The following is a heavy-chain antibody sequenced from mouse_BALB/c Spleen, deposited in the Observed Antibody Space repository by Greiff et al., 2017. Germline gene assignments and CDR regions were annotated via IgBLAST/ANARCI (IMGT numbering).Heavy chain of an antibody. CDR2: IYPGDGDT. CDR1: GYAFSSSW. V-gene: IGHV1-82*01. CDR3: AREGGQMDY. Sequence: QVQLKESGPELVKPGASVKISCKASGYAFSSSWMNWVKQRPGQGLEWIGRIYPGDGDTNYNGKFKGKATLTADKSSSTAYMQLSSLTSEDSAVYFCAREGGQMDYWGQGTTLTVSS. J-gene: IGHJ2*01.